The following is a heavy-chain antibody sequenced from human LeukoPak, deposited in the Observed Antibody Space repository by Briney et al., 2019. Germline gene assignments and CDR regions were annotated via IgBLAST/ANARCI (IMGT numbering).Heavy chain of an antibody. CDR1: GFTFSSYS. V-gene: IGHV3-30*18. CDR3: ANTFDCSDTSCFTFDY. D-gene: IGHD2-2*02. J-gene: IGHJ4*02. CDR2: ISYDGSNK. Sequence: PGGSLRLSCAASGFTFSSYSMNWVRQAPGKGLEWLAVISYDGSNKYYADSVKGRFTISRDNSKNTPYLQMNSLRAEDTAVYYCANTFDCSDTSCFTFDYWGQGTLVTVSS.